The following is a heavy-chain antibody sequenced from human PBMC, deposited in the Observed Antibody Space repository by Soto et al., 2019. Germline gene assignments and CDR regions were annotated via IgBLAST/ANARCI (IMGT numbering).Heavy chain of an antibody. Sequence: ASVEVSCEASGYTFTSYGMSWVRRAPGEGLEWMGWISAYNGNTNYAQKLQGRVTMTTDTSTSTAYMELRSLRSDDTAVYYCARDGAPIAARPLWFDPWGQGTLVTVSS. CDR1: GYTFTSYG. CDR3: ARDGAPIAARPLWFDP. V-gene: IGHV1-18*04. J-gene: IGHJ5*02. D-gene: IGHD6-6*01. CDR2: ISAYNGNT.